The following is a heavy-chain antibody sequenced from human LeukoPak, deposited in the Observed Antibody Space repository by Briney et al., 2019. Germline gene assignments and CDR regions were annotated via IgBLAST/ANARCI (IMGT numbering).Heavy chain of an antibody. CDR2: IKQDGSEK. CDR1: GFTFSAYW. Sequence: GGSLRLSCAASGFTFSAYWMSWVRQAPGKGLEWVANIKQDGSEKYYVDSVKGRFTISRDNAKNSLYLQMNSLRAEDTAVYYCGRESAYYDFLRACYYYNRGVWGKGTTVTVSS. J-gene: IGHJ6*03. CDR3: GRESAYYDFLRACYYYNRGV. V-gene: IGHV3-7*01. D-gene: IGHD3-3*01.